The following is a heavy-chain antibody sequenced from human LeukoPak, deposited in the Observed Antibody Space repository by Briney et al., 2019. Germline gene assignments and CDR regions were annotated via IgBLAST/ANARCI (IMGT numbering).Heavy chain of an antibody. Sequence: GGSLRLSCAVSGITLSNYGMSWVRQAPGKGLEWVAGISDSGGRTNYADSVKGRFTISRDNPKNTLFLQMNSLRAEDTAVYFCAKRGVVIRVILVGFHKEAYYFDSWGQGTLVTVSS. CDR1: GITLSNYG. V-gene: IGHV3-23*01. CDR3: AKRGVVIRVILVGFHKEAYYFDS. J-gene: IGHJ4*02. CDR2: ISDSGGRT. D-gene: IGHD3-22*01.